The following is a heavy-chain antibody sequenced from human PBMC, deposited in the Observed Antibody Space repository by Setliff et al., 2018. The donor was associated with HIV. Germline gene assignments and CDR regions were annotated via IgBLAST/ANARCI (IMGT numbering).Heavy chain of an antibody. CDR3: ARAKTIGSSALFLDP. D-gene: IGHD2-2*03. CDR2: VYARGSA. J-gene: IGHJ5*02. CDR1: GGSMNSVSYS. Sequence: SETLSLTCTVSGGSMNSVSYSWAWLRQSAGKGPEWIGHVYARGSANYNPSLTSRVTISVPTSKNQSSLNLNSVTAADTATYYCARAKTIGSSALFLDPWGQGTPVTV. V-gene: IGHV4-61*09.